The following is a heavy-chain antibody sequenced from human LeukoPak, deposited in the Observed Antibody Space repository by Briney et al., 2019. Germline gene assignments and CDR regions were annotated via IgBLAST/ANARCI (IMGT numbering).Heavy chain of an antibody. CDR3: ARVVDTAMATPYFDY. V-gene: IGHV4-34*01. D-gene: IGHD5-18*01. CDR2: INHSGST. J-gene: IGHJ4*02. Sequence: SETLSLTCAVYGGSFSGYYWSWIRQPPGKGLEWIGKINHSGSTNYNPSLKSRVTISVDTSKNQFSLKLSSVTAADTAVYYCARVVDTAMATPYFDYWGQGTLVTVSS. CDR1: GGSFSGYY.